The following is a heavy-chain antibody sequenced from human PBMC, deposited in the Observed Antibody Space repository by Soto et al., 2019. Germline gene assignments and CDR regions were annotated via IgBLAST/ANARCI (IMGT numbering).Heavy chain of an antibody. CDR3: ARLHGYSSGWYDY. CDR2: ISTFNGNA. Sequence: ASVKVSCKASGYTFSSNGVSWVRQAPGQGLEWMGWISTFNGNAHYAQKFQGRVTMTTDTSTSTAYMELTSLSSDDTAVYYCARLHGYSSGWYDYWGQGTLVTVSS. J-gene: IGHJ4*02. CDR1: GYTFSSNG. V-gene: IGHV1-18*04. D-gene: IGHD6-19*01.